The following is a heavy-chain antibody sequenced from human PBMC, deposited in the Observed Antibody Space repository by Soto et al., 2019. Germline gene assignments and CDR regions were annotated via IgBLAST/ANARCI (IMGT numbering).Heavy chain of an antibody. CDR3: ARERGGYFDY. D-gene: IGHD2-15*01. CDR2: IYYSGST. J-gene: IGHJ4*02. V-gene: IGHV4-59*01. Sequence: SETLSLTCTVSGGSISSYYWSWIRQPPGKGLEWIGYIYYSGSTNYNPSLKSRVTISVDTSKNQFSLKLGSVTAADTAVYYCARERGGYFDYWGQGTLVTVSS. CDR1: GGSISSYY.